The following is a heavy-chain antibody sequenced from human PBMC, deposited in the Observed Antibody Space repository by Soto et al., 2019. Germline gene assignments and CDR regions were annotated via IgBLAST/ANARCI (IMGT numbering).Heavy chain of an antibody. V-gene: IGHV4-61*08. CDR3: ARHRYSYGVYYFDY. CDR2: IYYSGST. Sequence: PSETLSLTCAVSGGSISSGGYYWSWIRQPPGEGLEWIGYIYYSGSTNYNPSLKSRVTISVDTSKNQFSLKLTSVTAADTALYYCARHRYSYGVYYFDYWGQATLVTVSS. D-gene: IGHD5-18*01. CDR1: GGSISSGGYY. J-gene: IGHJ4*02.